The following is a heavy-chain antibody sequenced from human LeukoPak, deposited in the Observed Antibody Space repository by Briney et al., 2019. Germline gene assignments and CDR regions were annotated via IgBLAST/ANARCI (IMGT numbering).Heavy chain of an antibody. CDR2: INHSGST. CDR1: GGSFSGYY. Sequence: PSETLSLTCAVYGGSFSGYYWSWIRQPPGKGLEWIGEINHSGSTNYNPSLKSRVTISVDTSKNQFSLKLSSVTAADTAVYYCARGKRIAATRYYYYGMDVWGQGTTVTVSS. J-gene: IGHJ6*02. D-gene: IGHD6-13*01. V-gene: IGHV4-34*01. CDR3: ARGKRIAATRYYYYGMDV.